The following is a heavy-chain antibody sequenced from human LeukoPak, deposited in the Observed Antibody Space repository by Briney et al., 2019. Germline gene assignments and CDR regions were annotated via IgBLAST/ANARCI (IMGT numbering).Heavy chain of an antibody. D-gene: IGHD3-3*01. Sequence: GGSLRLSCAASGFTFSTYWMHWVRQAPGKGLVWVSRINTDGSSTTYADSVKGRFTISRDNAKNTLYLQMNSLRAEDTAVYYCARPKVDFWSAYFATNLFDPWGQGTLVTVSS. J-gene: IGHJ5*02. CDR2: INTDGSST. CDR3: ARPKVDFWSAYFATNLFDP. V-gene: IGHV3-74*01. CDR1: GFTFSTYW.